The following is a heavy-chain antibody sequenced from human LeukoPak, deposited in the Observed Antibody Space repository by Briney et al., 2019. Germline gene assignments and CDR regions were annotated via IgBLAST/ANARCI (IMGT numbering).Heavy chain of an antibody. V-gene: IGHV3-21*01. CDR2: ISSSSSYI. J-gene: IGHJ3*02. Sequence: GGSLRLSCAASGFTFSSYSMNWVRQAPGKGLEWVSSISSSSSYIYYADSVKGRFTISRDNAKNSLYLQMNSLRAEDTAVYYCARDLSTRPNDAFDIWGRGTMVTVSS. CDR1: GFTFSSYS. D-gene: IGHD2/OR15-2a*01. CDR3: ARDLSTRPNDAFDI.